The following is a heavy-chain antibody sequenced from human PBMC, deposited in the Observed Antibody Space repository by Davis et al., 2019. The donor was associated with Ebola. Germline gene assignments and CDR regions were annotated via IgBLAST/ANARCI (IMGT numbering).Heavy chain of an antibody. D-gene: IGHD6-19*01. V-gene: IGHV4-61*09. CDR2: IYTSGST. CDR3: ARDPRFRYSSTRGYNYYYYGMDV. CDR1: GGSISSGSYY. J-gene: IGHJ6*02. Sequence: PSETLSLTCTVSGGSISSGSYYWSWIRQPAGKGLEWIGHIYTSGSTNYNPSLKSRVPISVDTSKNQFSLKLSSVTAADTAVYYCARDPRFRYSSTRGYNYYYYGMDVWGQGTTVTVSS.